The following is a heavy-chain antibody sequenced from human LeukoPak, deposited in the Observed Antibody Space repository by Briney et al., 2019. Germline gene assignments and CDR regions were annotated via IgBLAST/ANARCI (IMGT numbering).Heavy chain of an antibody. CDR2: MNPNSGNT. J-gene: IGHJ4*02. CDR1: GYTFTSCD. Sequence: ASVKVSCKASGYTFTSCDINWVRQATGQGLEWMGWMNPNSGNTGYGQSFQGRITMTRDISIGTAYMELSNLTSEDTAIYYCTRGSSGRRDIWGQATLVTVSA. CDR3: TRGSSGRRDI. V-gene: IGHV1-8*01. D-gene: IGHD6-19*01.